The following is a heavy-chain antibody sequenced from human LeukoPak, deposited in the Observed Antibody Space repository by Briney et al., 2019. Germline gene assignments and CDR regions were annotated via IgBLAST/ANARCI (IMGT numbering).Heavy chain of an antibody. CDR3: ARGGIVPYCSSTSCYHFDY. CDR1: GFTFSSYS. D-gene: IGHD2-2*01. J-gene: IGHJ4*02. CDR2: ISSSSSYI. V-gene: IGHV3-21*01. Sequence: GGSLRLSCAASGFTFSSYSMNWVRQAPGKGLEWVSSISSSSSYIYYADSVKGRFTISRDNAKNSLYLQMNSLRAEDTAVYYCARGGIVPYCSSTSCYHFDYWGQGTLVTVSS.